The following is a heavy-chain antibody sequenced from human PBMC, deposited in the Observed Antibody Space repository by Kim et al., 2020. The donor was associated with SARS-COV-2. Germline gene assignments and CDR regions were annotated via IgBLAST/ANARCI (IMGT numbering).Heavy chain of an antibody. CDR1: GLAFSRYW. V-gene: IGHV3-7*01. Sequence: GGSLRLSCGVSGLAFSRYWMSWVRQAPGKGLEWVASTNEDGTERHSVGSVEGRFTISRDNAKRSLFLHMNSLRVEDTAVYYCARESIDYWGQGTLVTVSS. J-gene: IGHJ4*02. CDR3: ARESIDY. CDR2: TNEDGTER.